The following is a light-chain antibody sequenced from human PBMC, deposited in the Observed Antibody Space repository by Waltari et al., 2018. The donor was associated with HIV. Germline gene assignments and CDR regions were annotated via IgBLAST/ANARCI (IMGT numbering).Light chain of an antibody. V-gene: IGLV1-40*01. J-gene: IGLJ2*01. Sequence: QAVLTQPPSVSGAPGQRVTISCTGSSTHIGAGHDVHCYQQLPGTPPNLLIYGDTHRPSGVPDGFSGSKSGTSASLAIAGLQTEDEAVFYCQSFDSSLSNLVVFGGGTKVTVL. CDR1: STHIGAGHD. CDR3: QSFDSSLSNLVV. CDR2: GDT.